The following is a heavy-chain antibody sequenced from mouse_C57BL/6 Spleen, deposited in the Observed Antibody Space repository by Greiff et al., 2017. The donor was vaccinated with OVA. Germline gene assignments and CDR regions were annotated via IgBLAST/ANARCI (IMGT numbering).Heavy chain of an antibody. J-gene: IGHJ2*01. Sequence: VQLQQPGAELVRPGSSVKLSCKASGYTFTSYWMDWVKQRPGQGLEWIGNIYPSDSETHYNQKFKDKATLTVDKSSSTAYMQLSSLTSEDSAVYYCARVGEAERDYWGQGTTLTVSS. D-gene: IGHD3-2*02. V-gene: IGHV1-61*01. CDR2: IYPSDSET. CDR1: GYTFTSYW. CDR3: ARVGEAERDY.